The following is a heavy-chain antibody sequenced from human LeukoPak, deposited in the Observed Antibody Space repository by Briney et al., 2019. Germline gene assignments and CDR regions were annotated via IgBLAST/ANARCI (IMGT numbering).Heavy chain of an antibody. Sequence: TGGSLRLSCVASGFTVSRNYMSWVRQAPGKGLEWVSVIYSGGSTHYADSVKGRFTISRDNSKNTLYLQMNSSRAEDTAVYYCALLSGYYDSSGYYFQGKGIDYWGQGTLVTVSS. J-gene: IGHJ4*02. CDR2: IYSGGST. CDR1: GFTVSRNY. D-gene: IGHD3-22*01. V-gene: IGHV3-53*01. CDR3: ALLSGYYDSSGYYFQGKGIDY.